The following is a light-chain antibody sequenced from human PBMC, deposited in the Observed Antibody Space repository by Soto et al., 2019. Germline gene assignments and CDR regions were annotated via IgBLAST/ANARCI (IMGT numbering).Light chain of an antibody. J-gene: IGKJ5*01. V-gene: IGKV3-20*01. Sequence: IVLTQSPATLSLSPGKRATLSCRASQSVSSNYLAWYQQKPGQAPRLLIYGASSRATGIPDRFSGSGSGTDFTLTISSLQSEDFAVYYCQQYNNWPPITFGQGTRLENK. CDR3: QQYNNWPPIT. CDR2: GAS. CDR1: QSVSSNY.